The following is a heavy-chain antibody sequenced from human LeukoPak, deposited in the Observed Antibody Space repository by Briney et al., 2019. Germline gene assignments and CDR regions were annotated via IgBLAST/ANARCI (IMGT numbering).Heavy chain of an antibody. D-gene: IGHD2-21*01. CDR1: GGSISSSSYH. CDR3: ARQVVIYGLDV. CDR2: IYYSGST. V-gene: IGHV4-39*01. Sequence: SETLSLTCTVSGGSISSSSYHWGWIRQPPGKGLEWIGSIYYSGSTYYNPSLKSRVTISVDTSKNQFSLKLSSVTAADTAVYYCARQVVIYGLDVWGQGTTVTVSS. J-gene: IGHJ6*02.